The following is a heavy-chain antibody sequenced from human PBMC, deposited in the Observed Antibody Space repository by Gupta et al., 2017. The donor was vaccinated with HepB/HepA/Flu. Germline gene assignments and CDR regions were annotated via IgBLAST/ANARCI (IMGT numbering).Heavy chain of an antibody. D-gene: IGHD6-6*01. V-gene: IGHV3-43*02. Sequence: EVQLVESGGGVVQPGGSLRLSCAVSGLSFNDYAIHWVRQVPGKGLEWVDLINGESGSTFYADSVKGRFTVSRDNSKNFLYLQMNSLRTEDTALYYCTRDTSINLSVPMWANNWFDPWGQGTLVTVSS. CDR1: GLSFNDYA. J-gene: IGHJ5*02. CDR3: TRDTSINLSVPMWANNWFDP. CDR2: INGESGST.